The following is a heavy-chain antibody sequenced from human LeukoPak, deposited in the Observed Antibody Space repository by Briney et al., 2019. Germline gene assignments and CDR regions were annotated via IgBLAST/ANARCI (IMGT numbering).Heavy chain of an antibody. CDR3: ARAKPTVPGLLDY. CDR2: IKQDGSEK. Sequence: GGSLRLSCAASGFTFSSYWMSWVRQAPGKGLEWVANIKQDGSEKYYVDSVKGRFTISRDNAKNSLYLQMNSLRAEDTAAYYCARAKPTVPGLLDYWGQGTLVTVSS. CDR1: GFTFSSYW. D-gene: IGHD2-2*01. V-gene: IGHV3-7*01. J-gene: IGHJ4*02.